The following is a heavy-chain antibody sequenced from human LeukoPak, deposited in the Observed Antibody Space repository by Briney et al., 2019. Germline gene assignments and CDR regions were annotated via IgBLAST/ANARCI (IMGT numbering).Heavy chain of an antibody. V-gene: IGHV5-51*01. J-gene: IGHJ4*02. Sequence: GECLKISCKGLGYSFSSYWNAWVRRRPGKGLEWMGIIYPGGSETRYDPSFQGQVTISADRSTSTAYLQWSSLRASDTATYYCARASRDGYNQNFDHWGQGTLVTVSS. CDR2: IYPGGSET. D-gene: IGHD5-24*01. CDR3: ARASRDGYNQNFDH. CDR1: GYSFSSYW.